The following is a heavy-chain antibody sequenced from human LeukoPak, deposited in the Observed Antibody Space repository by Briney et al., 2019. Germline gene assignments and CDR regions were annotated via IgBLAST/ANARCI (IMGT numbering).Heavy chain of an antibody. J-gene: IGHJ4*02. CDR3: AREGMDYDILTGYPN. CDR2: IKQDGSEK. Sequence: GGSLRLSCAASGFTFSSYWMSWVRQAPGKGLEWVANIKQDGSEKYYVDSVKGRFTISRDNAKNSLYLQMNSLRAEDTAVYYCAREGMDYDILTGYPNWGQGTLVTVSS. V-gene: IGHV3-7*05. D-gene: IGHD3-9*01. CDR1: GFTFSSYW.